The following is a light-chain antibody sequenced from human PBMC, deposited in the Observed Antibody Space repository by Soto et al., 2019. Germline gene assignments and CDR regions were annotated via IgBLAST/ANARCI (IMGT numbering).Light chain of an antibody. CDR3: QQSYTTPRT. Sequence: DIQLTQSPSFLSASVGDRVTITCRASQGIRSYLAWYQQKPGKAPNLLIYAASTLQSGVPSRFSGSGSGTDFTLTITSLQPEDFATYYCQQSYTTPRTFGQGTKVDIK. CDR1: QGIRSY. J-gene: IGKJ1*01. CDR2: AAS. V-gene: IGKV1-39*01.